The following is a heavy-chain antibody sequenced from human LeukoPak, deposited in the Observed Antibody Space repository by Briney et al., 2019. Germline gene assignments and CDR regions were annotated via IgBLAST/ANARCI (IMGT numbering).Heavy chain of an antibody. Sequence: SETLSLTCTVSGGSLSSSSYYWGWIRQPPGKGLEWIGSIYYSGSTYYNPSLKSRVTISVDTSKNQFSLKLSSVTAADTAVYYCARDRHIGDPNGMDVWGQGTTVTVSS. CDR3: ARDRHIGDPNGMDV. CDR1: GGSLSSSSYY. J-gene: IGHJ6*02. CDR2: IYYSGST. D-gene: IGHD2-21*01. V-gene: IGHV4-39*07.